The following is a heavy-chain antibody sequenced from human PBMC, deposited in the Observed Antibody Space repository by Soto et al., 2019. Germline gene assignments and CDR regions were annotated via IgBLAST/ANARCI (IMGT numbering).Heavy chain of an antibody. D-gene: IGHD2-15*01. J-gene: IGHJ3*02. CDR1: GLLLRNAS. V-gene: IGHV3-15*01. Sequence: PGGFLSRACAACGLLLRNASQSWPRPAPVEGLKGVERIKNKTDGGKTDYATPVKGRFTILSYDSKNTLYLQTTSPRTAGTTVYHFTPWVVPATRDAFDIWGQGTMVTVSS. CDR3: TPWVVPATRDAFDI. CDR2: IKNKTDGGKT.